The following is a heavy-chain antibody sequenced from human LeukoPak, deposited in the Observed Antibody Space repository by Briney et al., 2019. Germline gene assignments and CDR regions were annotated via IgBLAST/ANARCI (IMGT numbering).Heavy chain of an antibody. V-gene: IGHV1-18*01. Sequence: ASVKVSCKASGYTFTSYGISWVRQAPGQGLEWMGWISAYNGNTNYAQKLQGRVTMTTDTSTSTAYMELRSLRSDDTAVYYCAKALVAAYYFDSWGQGTLVTVSS. CDR2: ISAYNGNT. CDR3: AKALVAAYYFDS. D-gene: IGHD2-15*01. J-gene: IGHJ4*02. CDR1: GYTFTSYG.